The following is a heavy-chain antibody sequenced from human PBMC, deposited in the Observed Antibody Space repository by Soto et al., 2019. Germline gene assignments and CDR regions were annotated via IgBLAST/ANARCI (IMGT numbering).Heavy chain of an antibody. Sequence: QVQLVESGGGVVQPGRSLRLSCAASGFTFSSYAMHWVRQAPGKGLEWVAVISYDGSNKYYADSVKGRFTISRDNSKNTLYLQMNSLRAEDTAVYYCARGRPNSSGWYWGNYYYYYGMDVWGQGTTVTVSS. V-gene: IGHV3-30-3*01. CDR1: GFTFSSYA. J-gene: IGHJ6*02. CDR2: ISYDGSNK. D-gene: IGHD6-19*01. CDR3: ARGRPNSSGWYWGNYYYYYGMDV.